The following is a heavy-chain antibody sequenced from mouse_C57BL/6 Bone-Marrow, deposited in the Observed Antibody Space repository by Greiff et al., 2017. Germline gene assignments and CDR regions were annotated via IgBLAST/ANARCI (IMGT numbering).Heavy chain of an antibody. J-gene: IGHJ4*01. CDR3: AREGPEDY. CDR2: INPSSGYT. D-gene: IGHD3-3*01. CDR1: GYTFTSYW. V-gene: IGHV1-7*01. Sequence: QVQLQQSGAELAKPGASVKLSCKASGYTFTSYWMHWVKQRPGQGLEWIGYINPSSGYTKYNQKFKDKATLTADTSSSTAYLQLSSLTYEDSAVYYCAREGPEDYWGQGTSVTVSS.